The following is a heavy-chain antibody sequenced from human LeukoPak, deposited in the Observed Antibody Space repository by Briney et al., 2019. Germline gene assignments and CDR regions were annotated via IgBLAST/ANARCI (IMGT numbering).Heavy chain of an antibody. V-gene: IGHV3-7*01. CDR3: ARENSGYDWWIQLWFGSWFDP. D-gene: IGHD5-18*01. CDR1: GFTFSNAW. CDR2: IKQDGSEK. Sequence: GGSLRLSCAASGFTFSNAWMSWVRQAPGKGLEWVANIKQDGSEKYYVDSVRGRFTISRDNAKNSLYLQMNSLRAEDTAVYYCARENSGYDWWIQLWFGSWFDPWGQGTLVTVSS. J-gene: IGHJ5*02.